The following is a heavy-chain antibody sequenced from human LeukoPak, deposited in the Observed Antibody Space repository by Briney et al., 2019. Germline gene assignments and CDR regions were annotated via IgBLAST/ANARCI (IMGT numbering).Heavy chain of an antibody. CDR3: ARDFCSGGSCYSYFHY. CDR2: INHSGST. V-gene: IGHV4-34*01. Sequence: SETLSLTCAVYGVSFSGYYWSWIRQPPGKGLEWIGEINHSGSTNYNPSLKSRVTISVDTSKNQFSLRLSSVTAADTAVYYCARDFCSGGSCYSYFHYWGQGTLVTVSS. J-gene: IGHJ4*02. D-gene: IGHD2-15*01. CDR1: GVSFSGYY.